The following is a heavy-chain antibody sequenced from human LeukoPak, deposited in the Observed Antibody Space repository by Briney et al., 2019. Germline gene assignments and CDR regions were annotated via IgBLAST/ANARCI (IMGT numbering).Heavy chain of an antibody. Sequence: PSETLSLTCAVYGGSVSGYYWSWIRQPPGKGLEGIGEINHSGSTNYNPSLKSRVTISVDTSKNQFSLKLSSVTAADTAVYYCARSPVVPAALGYYYYGMDVWGKGTTVTVSS. CDR3: ARSPVVPAALGYYYYGMDV. CDR2: INHSGST. J-gene: IGHJ6*04. CDR1: GGSVSGYY. D-gene: IGHD2-2*01. V-gene: IGHV4-34*01.